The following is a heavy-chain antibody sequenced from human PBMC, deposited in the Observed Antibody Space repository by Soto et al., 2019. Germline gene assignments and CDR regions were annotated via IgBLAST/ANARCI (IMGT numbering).Heavy chain of an antibody. J-gene: IGHJ6*03. CDR2: INTNTGNP. Sequence: ASGKVSCKASGYTFTSYAMNWVRQAPGQGLEWMGWINTNTGNPTYAQGFTGRFVFSLDTSVSTAYLQICSLKAEDTAVYYCARGTGTTHYYYMDVWGKGTTVTVSS. D-gene: IGHD1-7*01. CDR1: GYTFTSYA. V-gene: IGHV7-4-1*01. CDR3: ARGTGTTHYYYMDV.